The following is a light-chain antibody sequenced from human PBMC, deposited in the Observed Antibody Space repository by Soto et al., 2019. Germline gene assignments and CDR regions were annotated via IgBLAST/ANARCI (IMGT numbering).Light chain of an antibody. V-gene: IGLV2-23*02. J-gene: IGLJ1*01. CDR3: CSYAGTTTYV. Sequence: QSALTQPASVSGSPGQSITISCTGTSSDVGSYSLVSWYQQYPGKAPKVMIYEVTKRPSGVSNRFSGSKSGNTASLTISGLQAEDEADYYCCSYAGTTTYVFGPGTKVTVL. CDR2: EVT. CDR1: SSDVGSYSL.